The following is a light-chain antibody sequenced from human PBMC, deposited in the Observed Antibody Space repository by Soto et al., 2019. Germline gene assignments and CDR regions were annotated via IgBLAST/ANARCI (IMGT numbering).Light chain of an antibody. CDR1: SRDVGGYNY. J-gene: IGLJ3*02. Sequence: QSALTQPASVSGSPGQSITISCTGTSRDVGGYNYVSWYQQHPGKAPKLMIYEVSNRPSGVSNRFSGSKSGNTASLTISGLQAEDEADYYCSSFTSINTWVFGGGTKLTVL. CDR2: EVS. V-gene: IGLV2-14*01. CDR3: SSFTSINTWV.